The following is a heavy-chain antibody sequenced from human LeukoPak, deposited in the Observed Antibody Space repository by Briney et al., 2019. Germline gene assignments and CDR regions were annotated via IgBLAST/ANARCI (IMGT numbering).Heavy chain of an antibody. V-gene: IGHV1-2*02. D-gene: IGHD6-13*01. CDR1: GYTFTGYY. Sequence: ASVKVSCKASGYTFTGYYMHWVRQAPGQGLEWMGWINPNSGGTNYAQKFQGRVTMTRDTSISTAYMELSRLRSDDTAVYYCAREGLAAAGTNYYYYMDVWGKGTTVTVS. CDR3: AREGLAAAGTNYYYYMDV. J-gene: IGHJ6*03. CDR2: INPNSGGT.